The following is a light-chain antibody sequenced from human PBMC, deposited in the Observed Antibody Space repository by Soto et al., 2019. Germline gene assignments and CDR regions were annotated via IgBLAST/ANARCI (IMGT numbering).Light chain of an antibody. Sequence: SSLNKPASGFRVPGEVITISLNRTSRDVGGYDYVSWYQQHPGKAPKLMIYDVTYRPSWASNRFSGSKSGNTASLTISGLQAEDEADYYCSSYTTNSTYVFGTGTKVTVL. J-gene: IGLJ1*01. CDR2: DVT. CDR3: SSYTTNSTYV. CDR1: SRDVGGYDY. V-gene: IGLV2-14*01.